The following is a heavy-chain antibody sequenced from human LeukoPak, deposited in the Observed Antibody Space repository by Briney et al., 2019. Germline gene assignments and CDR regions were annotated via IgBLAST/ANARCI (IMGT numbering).Heavy chain of an antibody. Sequence: ASVKVSCKASGYTFTGYYMHWVRQAPGQRLEWMGWINPNSGGTNYAQKFQGRVTMTRDTSISTAYMELSRLRSDDTAVYYCARESIAAAGTLGSDYWGQGTLVTVSS. J-gene: IGHJ4*02. D-gene: IGHD6-13*01. V-gene: IGHV1-2*02. CDR3: ARESIAAAGTLGSDY. CDR2: INPNSGGT. CDR1: GYTFTGYY.